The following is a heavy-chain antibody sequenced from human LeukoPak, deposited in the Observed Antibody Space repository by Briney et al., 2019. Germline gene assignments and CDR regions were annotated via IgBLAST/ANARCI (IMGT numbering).Heavy chain of an antibody. D-gene: IGHD2-15*01. J-gene: IGHJ4*02. V-gene: IGHV1-18*01. CDR1: GYTFTSYS. CDR3: ARASYCSGGSCYSDY. CDR2: ISAYNGNT. Sequence: ASLKVSCKASGYTFTSYSISWVRQAPGQGLEWMGWISAYNGNTIYAQKVEGRVTMTTDTSTSTAYMELRSLKSDDTAVYYCARASYCSGGSCYSDYWGQGTLVTVSS.